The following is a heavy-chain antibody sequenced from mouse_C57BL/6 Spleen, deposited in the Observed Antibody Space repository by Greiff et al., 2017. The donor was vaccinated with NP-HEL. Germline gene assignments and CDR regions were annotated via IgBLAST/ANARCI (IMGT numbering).Heavy chain of an antibody. CDR3: ARSDYSNYLYYFDY. D-gene: IGHD2-5*01. CDR2: FYPGSGST. CDR1: GYTFTSYW. V-gene: IGHV1-55*01. J-gene: IGHJ2*01. Sequence: VQLQQPGAELVKPGASVKMSCKASGYTFTSYWITWVKQRPGQGLEWIGDFYPGSGSTNYNEKFKGKATLTVDTSSSTAYMQLSSLTSEDSAVYYCARSDYSNYLYYFDYWGQGTTLTVSS.